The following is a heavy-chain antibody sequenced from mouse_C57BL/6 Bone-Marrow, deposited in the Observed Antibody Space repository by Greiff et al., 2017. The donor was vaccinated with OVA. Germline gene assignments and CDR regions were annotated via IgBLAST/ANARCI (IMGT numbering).Heavy chain of an antibody. J-gene: IGHJ3*01. CDR1: GFSLTSYG. Sequence: VQLVESGPGLVQPSQSLSITCTVSGFSLTSYGVHWVRQSPGKGLEWLGVIWSGGSTDYNAAFISRLSISKDNSKSQVFFKMNSLQADDTAIYYWARFITTVRFAYWGQGTLVTVSA. CDR3: ARFITTVRFAY. V-gene: IGHV2-2*01. D-gene: IGHD1-1*01. CDR2: IWSGGST.